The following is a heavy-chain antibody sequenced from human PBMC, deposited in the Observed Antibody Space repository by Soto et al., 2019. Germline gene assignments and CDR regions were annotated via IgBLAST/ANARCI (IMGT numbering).Heavy chain of an antibody. J-gene: IGHJ4*02. CDR2: IYHSGST. D-gene: IGHD4-17*01. CDR3: ARSRTKVTSYDY. V-gene: IGHV4-30-2*01. Sequence: NPSETLSLTCTVSGGSISSGGYYWSWIRQPPGKGLEWIGYIYHSGSTYYNPSLKSRVTISVDRSKNQFSLKLSSVTAADTAVYYCARSRTKVTSYDYWGRGTLVTVSS. CDR1: GGSISSGGYY.